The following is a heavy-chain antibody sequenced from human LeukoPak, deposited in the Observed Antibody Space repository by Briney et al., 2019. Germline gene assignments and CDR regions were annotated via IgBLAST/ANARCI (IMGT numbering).Heavy chain of an antibody. J-gene: IGHJ4*02. CDR3: ARSLSGYITDPFFDQ. CDR2: ISSSSIT. D-gene: IGHD5-12*01. CDR1: GFSFSGFE. Sequence: GGSLRLSCVVSGFSFSGFEMNWVRQAPGKGLEWVSYISSSSITLYADSVKGRFTISRDNARDSLYLQMNSLRAEDTAVYYCARSLSGYITDPFFDQWGQGALVTVSS. V-gene: IGHV3-48*03.